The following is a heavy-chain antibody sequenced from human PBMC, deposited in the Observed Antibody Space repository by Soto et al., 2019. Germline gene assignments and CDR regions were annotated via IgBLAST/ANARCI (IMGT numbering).Heavy chain of an antibody. Sequence: GWSLRLSCAASGFTFSTYAMHWVRQAPCQGLEWVALISYDGSNKYYADSVQGRFTISRDNSKNTLYLQMNSLRADDTPLHYCARTRYWNDGWTDFDIWGQGVMVTVSS. J-gene: IGHJ3*02. D-gene: IGHD1-1*01. CDR2: ISYDGSNK. V-gene: IGHV3-30-3*01. CDR3: ARTRYWNDGWTDFDI. CDR1: GFTFSTYA.